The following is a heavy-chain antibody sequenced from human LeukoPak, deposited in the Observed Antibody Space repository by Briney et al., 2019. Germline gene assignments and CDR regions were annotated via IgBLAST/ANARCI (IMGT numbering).Heavy chain of an antibody. J-gene: IGHJ6*02. V-gene: IGHV3-30-3*01. CDR3: ARDKTMIVVVTYYYGMDV. D-gene: IGHD3-22*01. CDR2: ISYDGSNK. Sequence: GGSLRLSCAASGFTFSSYAMHWVRQAPGKGREWVAVISYDGSNKYYADSVKGRFTISRDNSKNTLYLQMNSLRAEDTAVYYCARDKTMIVVVTYYYGMDVWGQGTTVTVSS. CDR1: GFTFSSYA.